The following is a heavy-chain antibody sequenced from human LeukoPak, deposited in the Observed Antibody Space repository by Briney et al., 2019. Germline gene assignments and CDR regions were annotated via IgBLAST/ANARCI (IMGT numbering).Heavy chain of an antibody. D-gene: IGHD3-10*01. CDR3: ARDFTPYYYGSGSYYPRRFDP. CDR1: GYTFTGYY. V-gene: IGHV1-2*02. Sequence: ASVKVSCKASGYTFTGYYMHWVRQAPGQGLEWMGWINPNSGGTNYAQKFQGRVTMTRDTSISTAYMELSRLRSDDTAVYYCARDFTPYYYGSGSYYPRRFDPWGQGTLVTVSS. J-gene: IGHJ5*02. CDR2: INPNSGGT.